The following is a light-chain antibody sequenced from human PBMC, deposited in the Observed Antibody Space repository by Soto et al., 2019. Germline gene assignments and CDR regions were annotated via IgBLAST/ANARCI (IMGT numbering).Light chain of an antibody. CDR2: GAS. Sequence: DSQLTQSPSFLSASVGDRVTITCRASQGISSYLAWYQQKPGKAPKLLIYGASTLQSGVPSRFSGSGSGTEFTLTISNLQPEDFATYYCQQLNTYPLTFGGGTEVEIK. V-gene: IGKV1-9*01. CDR1: QGISSY. CDR3: QQLNTYPLT. J-gene: IGKJ4*01.